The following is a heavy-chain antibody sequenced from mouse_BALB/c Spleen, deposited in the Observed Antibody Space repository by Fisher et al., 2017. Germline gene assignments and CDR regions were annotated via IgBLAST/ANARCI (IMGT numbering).Heavy chain of an antibody. CDR3: ARYYGSSYDSYYAMDY. J-gene: IGHJ4*01. D-gene: IGHD1-1*01. Sequence: KFKGKATFTADTSSNTAYMQLSSLTSEDSAVYYCARYYGSSYDSYYAMDYWGQGTSVTVSS. V-gene: IGHV1-9*01.